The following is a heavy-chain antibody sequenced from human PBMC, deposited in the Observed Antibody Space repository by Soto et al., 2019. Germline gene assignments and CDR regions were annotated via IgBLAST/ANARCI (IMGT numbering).Heavy chain of an antibody. Sequence: PSETLSLTCAVYGGSFSGYYWSWIRQPPGKGLEWIGEINHSGSTNYNPSLKILVTISVDTSKNQFSLKLSSVTAADTAVYYCARFSDSSGYYLPDYWGQGTLVTVSS. CDR1: GGSFSGYY. J-gene: IGHJ4*02. CDR3: ARFSDSSGYYLPDY. V-gene: IGHV4-34*01. D-gene: IGHD3-22*01. CDR2: INHSGST.